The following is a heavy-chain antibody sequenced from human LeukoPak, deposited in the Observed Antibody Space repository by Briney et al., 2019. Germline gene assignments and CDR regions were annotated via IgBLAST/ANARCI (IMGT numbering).Heavy chain of an antibody. CDR2: IYTSGST. V-gene: IGHV4-61*02. D-gene: IGHD3-16*02. CDR3: ARNYYDYVWGSYRSQLYFDY. Sequence: PSETLSLTCTVSGGSISSGSYYWSWIRQPAGKGLEWIGRIYTSGSTNYNPSLKSRVTISVDTSKNQFSLKLGSVTAADTAVYYCARNYYDYVWGSYRSQLYFDYWGQGTLVTVSS. CDR1: GGSISSGSYY. J-gene: IGHJ4*02.